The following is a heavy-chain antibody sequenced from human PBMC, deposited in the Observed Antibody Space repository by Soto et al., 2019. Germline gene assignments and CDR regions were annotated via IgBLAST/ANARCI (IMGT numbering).Heavy chain of an antibody. CDR3: ARKANYYDSSGYYYFDY. Sequence: PGGSLRLSCAASGFTFSSYAMHWVRQAPGKGLEWVAVISYDGSNKYYADSVKGRFTISRDNSKNTLYLQMNSLRAEDTAVYYCARKANYYDSSGYYYFDYWVQGTLVTVSS. CDR1: GFTFSSYA. V-gene: IGHV3-30-3*01. J-gene: IGHJ4*02. CDR2: ISYDGSNK. D-gene: IGHD3-22*01.